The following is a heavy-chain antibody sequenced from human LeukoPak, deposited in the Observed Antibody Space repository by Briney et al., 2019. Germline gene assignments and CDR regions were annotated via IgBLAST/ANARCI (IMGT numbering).Heavy chain of an antibody. CDR2: IYYSGST. D-gene: IGHD4-17*01. J-gene: IGHJ4*02. Sequence: SETLSLTCAVYGGSFSGYYWSWIRQPPGKGLEWIGYIYYSGSTNYNPSLKSRVTISVDTSKNQFSLKLSSVTAADTAVYYCARQYGDYLYYFDYWGQGTLVTVSS. CDR3: ARQYGDYLYYFDY. V-gene: IGHV4-59*08. CDR1: GGSFSGYY.